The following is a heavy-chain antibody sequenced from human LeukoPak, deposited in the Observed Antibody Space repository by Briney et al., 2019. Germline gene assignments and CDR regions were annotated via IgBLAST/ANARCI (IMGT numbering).Heavy chain of an antibody. CDR2: MRHDGSNK. D-gene: IGHD1-20*01. J-gene: IGHJ6*03. CDR1: GFTFSSYG. Sequence: GGSLRLSCAASGFTFSSYGMHWVRQAPGKGLEWVAFMRHDGSNKYYADSVRGRFTISRDNSKNTLYLQMNSLRAEDTAAYYCAKDDPYNWYYMDVWGKGTTITVSS. V-gene: IGHV3-30*02. CDR3: AKDDPYNWYYMDV.